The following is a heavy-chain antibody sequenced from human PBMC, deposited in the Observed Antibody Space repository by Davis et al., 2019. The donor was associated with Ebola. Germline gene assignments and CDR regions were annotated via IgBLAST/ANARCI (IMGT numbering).Heavy chain of an antibody. D-gene: IGHD3-16*01. V-gene: IGHV3-30*03. CDR1: GFTFSSYS. Sequence: PGGSLRLSCAASGFTFSSYSMNWVRQAPGKGLEWVAVISYDGSNKYYADSVKGRFTISRDNSKNTLYLQMNSLRAEDTAVYYCARDSLGAHYYMDVWGKGTTVTVSS. CDR2: ISYDGSNK. J-gene: IGHJ6*03. CDR3: ARDSLGAHYYMDV.